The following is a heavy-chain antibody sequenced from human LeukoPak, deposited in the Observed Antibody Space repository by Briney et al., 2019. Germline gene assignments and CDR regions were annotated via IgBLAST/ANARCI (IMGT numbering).Heavy chain of an antibody. CDR2: IGYSGTDT. V-gene: IGHV3-30*02. Sequence: PGGSLRLSCAASGFTFSSLGIHWVRQAPGEGLEWVAYIGYSGTDTYYADSVKGRFTISRDNSKNTVHLQVNSLRAADTALYSCARDLTERKYYIAFWGQGTLVTVSS. CDR3: ARDLTERKYYIAF. CDR1: GFTFSSLG. D-gene: IGHD2-8*02. J-gene: IGHJ4*02.